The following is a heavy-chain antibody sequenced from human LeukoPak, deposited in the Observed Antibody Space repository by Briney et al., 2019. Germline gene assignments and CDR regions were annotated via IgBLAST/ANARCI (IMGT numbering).Heavy chain of an antibody. D-gene: IGHD6-19*01. CDR1: GLTFSDYY. Sequence: GGSLSLSCAASGLTFSDYYMSWIRQAPGKGLEWVSYISSGGITIYYADSVKGRFTISRDNAKNSLYLQMNSLRAEDTAVYYCATGYSSGWYWGQGTLVTVSS. J-gene: IGHJ4*02. CDR2: ISSGGITI. V-gene: IGHV3-11*01. CDR3: ATGYSSGWY.